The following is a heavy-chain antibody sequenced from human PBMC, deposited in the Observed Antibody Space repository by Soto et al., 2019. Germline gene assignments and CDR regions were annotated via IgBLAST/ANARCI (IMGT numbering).Heavy chain of an antibody. CDR1: GFTFSSYA. Sequence: PGGSLRLSCAASGFTFSSYAMSWVRQAPGKGLEWVSAISGSGGSTYYADSVKGRFTISRDNSKNTLYLQMNSLRAEDTAVYYCAKDPHYHDYSNNWFDPWGQGTLVTVSS. J-gene: IGHJ5*02. D-gene: IGHD4-4*01. CDR2: ISGSGGST. CDR3: AKDPHYHDYSNNWFDP. V-gene: IGHV3-23*01.